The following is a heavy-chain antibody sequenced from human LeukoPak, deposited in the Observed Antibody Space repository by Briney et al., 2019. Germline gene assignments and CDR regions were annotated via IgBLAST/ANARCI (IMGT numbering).Heavy chain of an antibody. CDR2: IYNSGST. V-gene: IGHV4-4*07. Sequence: SETLSLTCTASGGSISSYNWSWIRQPAGKGLEWIGHIYNSGSTNYNPSLKGRVTMSVATSKNQFSLHLSSVTAADTAVYYCARSAFLVTAPGLYYFDYWGQGTLVAVSS. CDR1: GGSISSYN. D-gene: IGHD6-13*01. J-gene: IGHJ4*02. CDR3: ARSAFLVTAPGLYYFDY.